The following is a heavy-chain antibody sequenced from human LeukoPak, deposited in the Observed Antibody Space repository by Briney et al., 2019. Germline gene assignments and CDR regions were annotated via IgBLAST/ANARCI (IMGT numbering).Heavy chain of an antibody. J-gene: IGHJ4*02. CDR2: ISGSGGST. CDR3: AKDHKQLVRLIAPHDY. D-gene: IGHD6-6*01. V-gene: IGHV3-23*01. Sequence: PGGSLRLSCAASGFTFSSYAMSWVRQAPGKGLEWVSAISGSGGSTYYADSVKGRFTISRDNSKNTLYLQMNSLRAEDTAVYYCAKDHKQLVRLIAPHDYWGQGTLVTVSS. CDR1: GFTFSSYA.